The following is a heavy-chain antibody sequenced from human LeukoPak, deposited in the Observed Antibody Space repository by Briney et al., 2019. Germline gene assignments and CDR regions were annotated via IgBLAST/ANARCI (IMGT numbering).Heavy chain of an antibody. CDR1: GFTVSSNY. D-gene: IGHD3-22*01. J-gene: IGHJ1*01. CDR2: IYSGGST. CDR3: ASGLLYSGYYHEYFQH. Sequence: GGSLRLSCAASGFTVSSNYMSWVRQAPGKGLEWVSVIYSGGSTYYADSVKGRFTISRDNSKNTLYLQMNSLRAEDTAVYYCASGLLYSGYYHEYFQHWGQGTLVTVSS. V-gene: IGHV3-53*01.